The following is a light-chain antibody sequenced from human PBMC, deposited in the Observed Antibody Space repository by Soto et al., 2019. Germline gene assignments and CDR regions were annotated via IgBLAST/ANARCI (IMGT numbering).Light chain of an antibody. V-gene: IGKV2-28*01. J-gene: IGKJ1*01. CDR1: QSLLHSNGYNY. Sequence: EIVLTQSPLSLPVTPGEPASISCRSSQSLLHSNGYNYLDWYLQKPGQSPQLLIYLGSNRASGVPDRFSGSGSGTDFTLKISRVKAEDVGVYHCMQALQTHRTFGQGTKVDIK. CDR2: LGS. CDR3: MQALQTHRT.